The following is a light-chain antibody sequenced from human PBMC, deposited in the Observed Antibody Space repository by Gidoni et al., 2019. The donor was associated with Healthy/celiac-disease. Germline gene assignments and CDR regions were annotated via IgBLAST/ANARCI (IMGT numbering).Light chain of an antibody. V-gene: IGKV3-11*01. CDR3: QQRSNWPPEIT. Sequence: EIVLTQSPATLSLSPGERATLSCRASQSVSSYLAWYQQTPGQAPRLLIYDASNRATGIPARFSGSGSGTDFTLTISSLEPEDFAVYYCQQRSNWPPEITFGPGTKVDIK. CDR1: QSVSSY. J-gene: IGKJ3*01. CDR2: DAS.